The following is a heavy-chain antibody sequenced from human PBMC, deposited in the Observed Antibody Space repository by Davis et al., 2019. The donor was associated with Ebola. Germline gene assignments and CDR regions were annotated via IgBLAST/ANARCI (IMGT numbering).Heavy chain of an antibody. D-gene: IGHD5/OR15-5a*01. V-gene: IGHV3-23*01. CDR2: ISGSGGST. CDR3: ARHYVYDYYMGLDV. CDR1: VITFSSYA. J-gene: IGHJ6*02. Sequence: GESLKISCADSVITFSSYAMTWVRQAPGKGLEWVSAISGSGGSTYYADSVKGRFTISRDNSKNTIYLQMNSLRAEDTAVYYCARHYVYDYYMGLDVWGQGTTVAVSS.